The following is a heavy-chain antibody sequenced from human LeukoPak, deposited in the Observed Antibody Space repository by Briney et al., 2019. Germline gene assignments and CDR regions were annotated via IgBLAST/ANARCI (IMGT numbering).Heavy chain of an antibody. CDR3: ARDQGNGDGYDVVDSDY. V-gene: IGHV3-21*01. D-gene: IGHD2-21*02. J-gene: IGHJ4*02. CDR1: GFMFSSYS. Sequence: NPGGSLRLSCAASGFMFSSYSMNWLRQSPGKGLEWVSSISSNSKYKYYTESVKGRFTISRDNAKNSLFLQMNSLRAEDTAVYYCARDQGNGDGYDVVDSDYWGQGILVTVSS. CDR2: ISSNSKYK.